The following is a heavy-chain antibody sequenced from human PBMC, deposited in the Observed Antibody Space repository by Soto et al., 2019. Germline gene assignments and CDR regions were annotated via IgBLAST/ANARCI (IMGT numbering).Heavy chain of an antibody. CDR1: GFTFSSYW. CDR3: ARYQIAAAGSPFDF. Sequence: RALRLSCAASGFTFSSYWMHWVRQAPGKGLVWVSRINSDGSSTSYADSVKGRFTISRDNAKNTLYLQMNSLRAEDTAVFYRARYQIAAAGSPFDFWGQGTLVTVSS. CDR2: INSDGSST. D-gene: IGHD6-13*01. V-gene: IGHV3-74*01. J-gene: IGHJ4*02.